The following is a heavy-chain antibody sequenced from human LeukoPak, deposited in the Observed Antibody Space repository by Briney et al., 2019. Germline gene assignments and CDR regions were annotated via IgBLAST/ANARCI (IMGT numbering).Heavy chain of an antibody. CDR1: GGSISSYY. Sequence: PSETLSLTCTVSGGSISSYYWSWLRQPPGKGLEWIGFIYYSGIPDYNPSLKSRVTISVDTSKNQFSLKVSSVTAADTAVYYCARLRALSYYDSSGDLYYFEYWGQGTLVTVSS. CDR2: IYYSGIP. CDR3: ARLRALSYYDSSGDLYYFEY. V-gene: IGHV4-59*01. J-gene: IGHJ4*02. D-gene: IGHD3-22*01.